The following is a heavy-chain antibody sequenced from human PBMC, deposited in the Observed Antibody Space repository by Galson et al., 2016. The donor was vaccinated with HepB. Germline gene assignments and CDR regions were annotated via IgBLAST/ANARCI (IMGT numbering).Heavy chain of an antibody. J-gene: IGHJ4*02. CDR2: ISNDGNDK. V-gene: IGHV3-30*18. D-gene: IGHD3-10*01. CDR1: GFTFSNYG. Sequence: SLRLSCAASGFTFSNYGMHWVRQAPGKGLEWVAVISNDGNDKYYADSVKGRFTISRDNSKKTLYLEMNSLRDEDTAVYFCANARFQPPISFLVDYGGQGTLVTVSS. CDR3: ANARFQPPISFLVDY.